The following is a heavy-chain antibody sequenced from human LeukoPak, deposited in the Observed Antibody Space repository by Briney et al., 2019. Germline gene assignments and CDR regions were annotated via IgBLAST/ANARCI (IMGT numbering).Heavy chain of an antibody. CDR2: IYYSGRT. D-gene: IGHD2-21*02. V-gene: IGHV4-31*03. CDR3: ARNIVVVTADSYYYYGMDV. CDR1: GGSISRGGYY. Sequence: KASQTLSLTCSVSGGSISRGGYYWSWIRQHPGKGLEWIGYIYYSGRTNYNPSLKSRVTMSIDTSKDQFSLKLSSVTAADTAVYYCARNIVVVTADSYYYYGMDVWGPGTTVTVSS. J-gene: IGHJ6*02.